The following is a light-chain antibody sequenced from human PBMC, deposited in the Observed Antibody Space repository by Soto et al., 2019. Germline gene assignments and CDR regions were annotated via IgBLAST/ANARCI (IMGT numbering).Light chain of an antibody. J-gene: IGLJ1*01. CDR3: YSYTTSSTYV. Sequence: QSVLTQPASVSGSPGQSITISCTGTSSDVGGYNYVSWYQQHPPKAPKLMIYDVSNWPSGVSDRFSGSKSGNTASLTISGLQAEDEADYYCYSYTTSSTYVFGTGTKLTVL. CDR2: DVS. V-gene: IGLV2-14*01. CDR1: SSDVGGYNY.